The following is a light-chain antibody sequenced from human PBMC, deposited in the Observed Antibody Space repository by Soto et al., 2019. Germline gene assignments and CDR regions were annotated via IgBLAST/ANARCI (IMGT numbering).Light chain of an antibody. CDR1: SSKIGAGYD. CDR3: QSYDSSLSGSGV. Sequence: QSVLTQPPSVSGAPGQRVTISCTGSSSKIGAGYDVHWYQQLPGTAPKLLIYGNSNRPSGVPDRFSGSKSGTSASLAITGLQAEDEADYYCQSYDSSLSGSGVFGGGTKLPVL. V-gene: IGLV1-40*01. J-gene: IGLJ3*02. CDR2: GNS.